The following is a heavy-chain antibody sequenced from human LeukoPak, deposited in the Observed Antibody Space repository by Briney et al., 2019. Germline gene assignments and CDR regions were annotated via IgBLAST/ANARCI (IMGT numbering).Heavy chain of an antibody. CDR3: AKEGAAAGDLDAEYFQH. Sequence: ASVKVSCKASGGTFSSYVINWVRQAPGQGLEWMGGIIPIFGTANYAQKFQGRVTITADKSTSTAYMELSSLRSEDTAVYYCAKEGAAAGDLDAEYFQHWGQGTLVTVSS. V-gene: IGHV1-69*06. D-gene: IGHD6-13*01. CDR2: IIPIFGTA. CDR1: GGTFSSYV. J-gene: IGHJ1*01.